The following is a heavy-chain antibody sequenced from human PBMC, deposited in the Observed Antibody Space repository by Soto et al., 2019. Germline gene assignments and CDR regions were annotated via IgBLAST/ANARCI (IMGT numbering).Heavy chain of an antibody. V-gene: IGHV1-69*04. CDR3: ARDLATPHCSSTSCYDGSGMDV. CDR1: GGAFSSYT. J-gene: IGHJ6*02. Sequence: SVKVSCKASGGAFSSYTISWVRQAPGQGLEWMGRIIPILGIANYAQKFQGKVTITADKSTSTAYMELSSLRSEDTAVYYCARDLATPHCSSTSCYDGSGMDVWGQGTTVTVSS. CDR2: IIPILGIA. D-gene: IGHD2-2*01.